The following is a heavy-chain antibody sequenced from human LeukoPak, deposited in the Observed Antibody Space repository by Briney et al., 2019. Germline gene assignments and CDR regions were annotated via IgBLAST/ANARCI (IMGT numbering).Heavy chain of an antibody. Sequence: GASVKVSCKASGYTFTSYYMHWLRQAPGQGLEWMGIINPSGGSTSYAQKFQGRVTMTRDTSTSTVYMELSSLRSEDTAVYYCARDLGYYDFWSGYSHFDYWGQGTLVTVSS. CDR3: ARDLGYYDFWSGYSHFDY. D-gene: IGHD3-3*01. J-gene: IGHJ4*02. CDR2: INPSGGST. V-gene: IGHV1-46*01. CDR1: GYTFTSYY.